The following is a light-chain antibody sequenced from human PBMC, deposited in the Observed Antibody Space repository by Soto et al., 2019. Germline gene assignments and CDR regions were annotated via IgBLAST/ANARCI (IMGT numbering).Light chain of an antibody. CDR2: AAS. Sequence: EIVLTQSPGTLSLSPGDRATLSCKASQSVADNYLAWYRQKPGQAPRLLIYAASRRAIGIPDTFSGSGSGTDFTLTITRLEPEDFALYYCQQYGHSPRTFGQGTKVEIK. V-gene: IGKV3-20*01. CDR3: QQYGHSPRT. J-gene: IGKJ1*01. CDR1: QSVADNY.